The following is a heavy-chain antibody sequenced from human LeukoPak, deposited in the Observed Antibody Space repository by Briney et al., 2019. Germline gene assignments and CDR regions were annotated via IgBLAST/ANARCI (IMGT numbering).Heavy chain of an antibody. J-gene: IGHJ4*02. CDR3: ARDRDSGDYTAAPGDY. V-gene: IGHV3-48*02. CDR1: EFTFRNFA. CDR2: ISSSGSTI. D-gene: IGHD4-17*01. Sequence: PGGSLRLSCAASEFTFRNFAMNWVRQAPGKGLEWISYISSSGSTINYADSVKGRFTISRDSAKNSLYLQMNSLRDEDTAVYYCARDRDSGDYTAAPGDYWGQGTLVTVSS.